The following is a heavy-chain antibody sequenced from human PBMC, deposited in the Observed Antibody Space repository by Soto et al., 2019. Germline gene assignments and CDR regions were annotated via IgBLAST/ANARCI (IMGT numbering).Heavy chain of an antibody. V-gene: IGHV4-31*03. CDR2: IYYSGST. CDR1: GGSISSGGYY. D-gene: IGHD5-18*01. CDR3: ARMRGSYGIQYYFDY. J-gene: IGHJ4*02. Sequence: SETLSLTCTVSGGSISSGGYYWSWIRQHPGKGLEWIGYIYYSGSTYYNPSLKSRVTISVDTSKNQFSLKLSSVTAADTAVYYCARMRGSYGIQYYFDYWGQGTLVTVS.